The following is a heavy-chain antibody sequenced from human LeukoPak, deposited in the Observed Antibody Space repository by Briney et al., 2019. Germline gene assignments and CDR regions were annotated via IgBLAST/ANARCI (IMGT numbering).Heavy chain of an antibody. V-gene: IGHV3-11*01. CDR3: ARQLYDSVDY. J-gene: IGHJ4*02. CDR2: ISSGGVTI. CDR1: GFTFSDHY. Sequence: GGSLRLSCASSGFTFSDHYMSWIRQAPGKGLEWLSYISSGGVTIYYADSVKGRFTISRDNAKNSVYLQMNSLRAEDTAVYYCARQLYDSVDYWGQGTLVTVSS. D-gene: IGHD3-3*01.